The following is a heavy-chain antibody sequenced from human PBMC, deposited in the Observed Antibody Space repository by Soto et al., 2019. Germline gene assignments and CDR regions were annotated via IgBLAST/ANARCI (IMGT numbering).Heavy chain of an antibody. CDR3: ARDLSPFRAVVTNWFDP. D-gene: IGHD2-15*01. Sequence: VQLVESGGGVVQPGRSLRLSCAASGFTFSNYGMHWVRQAPGKGLEWVAVIWYDGSNKYYTDSVKGRFTISRDNSKNTVYLQVNSLRAEDTAVYYCARDLSPFRAVVTNWFDPWGQGTLVTVSS. CDR1: GFTFSNYG. V-gene: IGHV3-33*01. J-gene: IGHJ5*02. CDR2: IWYDGSNK.